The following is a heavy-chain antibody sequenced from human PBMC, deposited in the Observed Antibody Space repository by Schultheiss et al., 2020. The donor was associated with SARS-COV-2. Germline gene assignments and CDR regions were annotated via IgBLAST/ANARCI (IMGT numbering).Heavy chain of an antibody. Sequence: GGSLRLSCVASGFTFSDHYMDWVRQAPGKGLEWVGRIRNKGNSYTTEYAASVKGRFTISRDDSKNSLYLQMNSLKTEDTAVYYCAKDYYDSSGSPYYYGMDVWGQGTTVTVSS. V-gene: IGHV3-72*01. CDR3: AKDYYDSSGSPYYYGMDV. J-gene: IGHJ6*02. CDR1: GFTFSDHY. D-gene: IGHD3-22*01. CDR2: IRNKGNSYTT.